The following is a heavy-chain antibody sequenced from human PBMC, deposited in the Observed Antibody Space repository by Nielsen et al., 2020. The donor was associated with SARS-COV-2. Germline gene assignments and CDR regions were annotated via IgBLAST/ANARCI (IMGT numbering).Heavy chain of an antibody. CDR2: ISYDGNKN. CDR3: ARAWWWELLVGATDY. J-gene: IGHJ4*02. V-gene: IGHV3-30*03. D-gene: IGHD1-26*01. Sequence: GESLKISCAASGFTLSNYGMHWVRQAPGKGLEWVAVISYDGNKNYYADSVKGRFTISRDKSKNAVYLQMNSLRAEDTAVYYCARAWWWELLVGATDYWGQGTLVTVSS. CDR1: GFTLSNYG.